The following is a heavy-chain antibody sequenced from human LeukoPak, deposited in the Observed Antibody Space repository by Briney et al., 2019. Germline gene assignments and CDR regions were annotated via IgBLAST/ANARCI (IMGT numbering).Heavy chain of an antibody. Sequence: GGSQRLSCAASGFTFSSYSMNWVRQAPGKGLEWVSSIDTSTTYMTYADSVKGRFTISRDNARNSLYLQMNSLRAEDTAVYYCAREAGNGERRYFDLWGRGTMVTVSS. CDR2: IDTSTTYM. CDR1: GFTFSSYS. J-gene: IGHJ2*01. D-gene: IGHD1-26*01. CDR3: AREAGNGERRYFDL. V-gene: IGHV3-21*01.